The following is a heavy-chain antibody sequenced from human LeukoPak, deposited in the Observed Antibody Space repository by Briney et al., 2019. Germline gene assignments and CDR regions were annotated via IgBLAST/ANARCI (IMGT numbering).Heavy chain of an antibody. CDR2: ISGSGGST. V-gene: IGHV3-23*01. J-gene: IGHJ4*02. D-gene: IGHD3-22*01. Sequence: GGSLRLSCAASGFTFSGYAMSWVRQAPGKGLEWVSAISGSGGSTYYADSVKGRFTISRDNSKNTLYLQMNSLRAEDTAVYYCARDSSSGYYSYYFDYWGQGTLVTVSS. CDR1: GFTFSGYA. CDR3: ARDSSSGYYSYYFDY.